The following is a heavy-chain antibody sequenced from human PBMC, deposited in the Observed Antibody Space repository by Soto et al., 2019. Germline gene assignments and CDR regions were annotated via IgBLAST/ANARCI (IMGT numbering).Heavy chain of an antibody. CDR2: IIPIFGTA. V-gene: IGHV1-69*01. Sequence: ASVKVSCKASGGTFSSYAISWVRQAPGQGLEWMGGIIPIFGTANYAQKFQGRVTITADESTSTAYMELSSLRSEDTAVYYCARPPALDDSSGYYSTHDAFDIWGQGTMVTVSS. D-gene: IGHD3-22*01. CDR3: ARPPALDDSSGYYSTHDAFDI. CDR1: GGTFSSYA. J-gene: IGHJ3*02.